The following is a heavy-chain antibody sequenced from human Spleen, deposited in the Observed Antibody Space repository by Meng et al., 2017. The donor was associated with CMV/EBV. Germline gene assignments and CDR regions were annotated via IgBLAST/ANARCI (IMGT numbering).Heavy chain of an antibody. D-gene: IGHD2-2*01. CDR3: ARGIVPAAMWFDP. V-gene: IGHV1-69*05. J-gene: IGHJ5*02. CDR1: GGTVSSYA. CDR2: IIPIFGTA. Sequence: KAYGGTVSSYAISWVRQAPGQGLEWMGGIIPIFGTANYAQKFQGRVTITTDESTSTAYMELSSLRSEDTAVYYCARGIVPAAMWFDPWGQGTLVTVSS.